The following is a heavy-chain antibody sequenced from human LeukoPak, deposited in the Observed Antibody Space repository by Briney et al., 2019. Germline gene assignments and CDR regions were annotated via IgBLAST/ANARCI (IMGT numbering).Heavy chain of an antibody. CDR3: LSEDSSGNFYT. CDR2: IKAYSVNT. J-gene: IGHJ5*02. Sequence: ASVKVSCKASGYSFTGYYIHWLRQAPGQGLEWMGWIKAYSVNTNYGRKVHGRETMPRDTSITTAYMELSGLTSDDTSVYYCLSEDSSGNFYTWGQGTLVTVSS. V-gene: IGHV1-2*02. CDR1: GYSFTGYY. D-gene: IGHD3-22*01.